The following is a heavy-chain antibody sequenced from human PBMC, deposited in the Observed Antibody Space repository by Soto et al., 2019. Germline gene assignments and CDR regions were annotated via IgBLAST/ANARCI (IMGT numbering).Heavy chain of an antibody. Sequence: ASVKVSCKASGYTFTSYGISWVRQAPGQGLAWMGWISAYNGNTNYAQKLQGRVTMTTDTSTSTAYMELRSLRSDDTAVYYCAREWGVYCSGGSRYVFDIWGQGTMVIVSS. CDR1: GYTFTSYG. D-gene: IGHD2-15*01. J-gene: IGHJ3*02. V-gene: IGHV1-18*01. CDR3: AREWGVYCSGGSRYVFDI. CDR2: ISAYNGNT.